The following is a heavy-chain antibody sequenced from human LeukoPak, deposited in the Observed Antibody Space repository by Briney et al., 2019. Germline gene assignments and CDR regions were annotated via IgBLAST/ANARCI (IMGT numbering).Heavy chain of an antibody. J-gene: IGHJ6*02. V-gene: IGHV3-21*01. CDR3: ARDVECCSGGSCYSNYYYYGMDV. CDR1: GFTFSSYS. D-gene: IGHD2-15*01. Sequence: GGSLRLSCAASGFTFSSYSMNWVRQAPGKGLEWVSSISSSSSYIYYADSVKGRFTISRDNAKNSLYLQMNSLRAEDTAVYYCARDVECCSGGSCYSNYYYYGMDVWGQGTTVTVSS. CDR2: ISSSSSYI.